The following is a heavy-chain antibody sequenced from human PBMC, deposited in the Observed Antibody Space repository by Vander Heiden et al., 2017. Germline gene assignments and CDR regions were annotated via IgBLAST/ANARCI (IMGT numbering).Heavy chain of an antibody. Sequence: EVHLVDSGGGLVQPVGSLRPSCEASRFTVSHYSMNWLRQAPGKGLEWVSSLSSNSEYILYADAVRGRFTISRDNAENSLYLQMNSMTGEDTAVYYCARFETVGVGTDNLDYWVPGTLVTVSS. V-gene: IGHV3-21*01. CDR3: ARFETVGVGTDNLDY. CDR1: RFTVSHYS. D-gene: IGHD1-26*01. J-gene: IGHJ4*02. CDR2: LSSNSEYI.